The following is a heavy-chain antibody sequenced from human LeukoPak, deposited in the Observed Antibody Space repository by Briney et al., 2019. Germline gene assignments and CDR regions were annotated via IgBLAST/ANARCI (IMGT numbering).Heavy chain of an antibody. Sequence: SETLSLTCTVSGGSISSYYWSWIRQPPGKGLEWIGYIYYSGSTNYNPSLKSRVTISVDTSKNQFSLKLSSVTAADTAVYYCASAGADYGDPIDYWGQGTLVTVSS. CDR3: ASAGADYGDPIDY. CDR1: GGSISSYY. J-gene: IGHJ4*02. CDR2: IYYSGST. V-gene: IGHV4-59*01. D-gene: IGHD4-17*01.